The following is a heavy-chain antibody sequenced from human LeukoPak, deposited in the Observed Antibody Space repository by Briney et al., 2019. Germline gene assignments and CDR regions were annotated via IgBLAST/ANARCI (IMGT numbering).Heavy chain of an antibody. V-gene: IGHV1-69*02. CDR3: ARGITMVRGADNWFDP. J-gene: IGHJ5*02. CDR1: GGTFSRYT. Sequence: ASVKVSCKASGGTFSRYTISWVRQAPGQGLEWMGRIIPILGIANYAQKFQGRVTITADKSTSTAYMELSSLRSEDTAVYYCARGITMVRGADNWFDPWGQGTLVTVSS. CDR2: IIPILGIA. D-gene: IGHD3-10*01.